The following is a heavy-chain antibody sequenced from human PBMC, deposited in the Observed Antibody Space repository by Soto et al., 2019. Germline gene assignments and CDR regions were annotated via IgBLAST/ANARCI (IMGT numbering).Heavy chain of an antibody. CDR3: ARESEDLTSNFDY. CDR1: GFTFSSYA. CDR2: ISGGGGNT. V-gene: IGHV3-21*01. J-gene: IGHJ4*02. Sequence: GGSLRLSCAASGFTFSSYAMNWVRQAPGKGLEWISTISGGGGNTLYADSMKGRFTVSRDNAKNSVYLEMNSLSAEDTAVYYCARESEDLTSNFDYWGQGTLVTVSS.